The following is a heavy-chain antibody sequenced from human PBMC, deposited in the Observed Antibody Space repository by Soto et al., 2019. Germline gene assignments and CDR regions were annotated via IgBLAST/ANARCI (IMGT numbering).Heavy chain of an antibody. J-gene: IGHJ4*02. CDR3: ARGGDGYNWDYFDY. Sequence: PGGSLRLSCAASGFTFSSYAMHWVRQAPGKGLEWVAVISYDGSNKYYADSVKGRFTISRDNSKNTLYLQMNSLRAEDTAVYYCARGGDGYNWDYFDYWGQGTLVTVSS. V-gene: IGHV3-30-3*01. CDR1: GFTFSSYA. CDR2: ISYDGSNK. D-gene: IGHD5-12*01.